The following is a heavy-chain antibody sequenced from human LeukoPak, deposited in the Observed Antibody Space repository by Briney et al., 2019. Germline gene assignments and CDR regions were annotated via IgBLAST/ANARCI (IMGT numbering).Heavy chain of an antibody. V-gene: IGHV3-30*02. D-gene: IGHD4-11*01. Sequence: GGSLRLSCAASGFTFSSYGMHWIRQAPGKGLEWVAFIRYDGSIKYYADSVKGRFTISRDNAKNSLYLQMNSLRAEDTAVYYCARGQYPNPIYYYYYMDVWGKGTTVTVSS. CDR2: IRYDGSIK. CDR1: GFTFSSYG. J-gene: IGHJ6*03. CDR3: ARGQYPNPIYYYYYMDV.